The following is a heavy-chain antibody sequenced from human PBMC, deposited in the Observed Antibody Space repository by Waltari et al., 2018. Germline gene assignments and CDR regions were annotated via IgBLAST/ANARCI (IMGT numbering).Heavy chain of an antibody. V-gene: IGHV3-11*04. CDR2: ISSRGDTI. Sequence: QASLVESGGALVRPGGSLRLSCPASGFAFGDFYMTCIRQAPGKGLEWISYISSRGDTIYYADSVKGRFVVSRDNAENSLFLEMNNLRVNDSAVYYCARGSVADPWGPGTLVSVSS. CDR3: ARGSVADP. J-gene: IGHJ5*02. D-gene: IGHD6-19*01. CDR1: GFAFGDFY.